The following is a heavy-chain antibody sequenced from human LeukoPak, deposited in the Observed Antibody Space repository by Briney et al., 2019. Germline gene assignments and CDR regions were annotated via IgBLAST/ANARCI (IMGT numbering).Heavy chain of an antibody. D-gene: IGHD6-13*01. V-gene: IGHV4-39*01. Sequence: SETLSLTCTVSGGSISSSSYYWGWIRQPPGKGLEWIGSIYYSGSTYHNPSLKSRVTISVDTSKNQFSLKLSSVTAADTAVYYCARWAGRSSWLDYWGQGTLVTVSS. CDR2: IYYSGST. CDR1: GGSISSSSYY. CDR3: ARWAGRSSWLDY. J-gene: IGHJ4*02.